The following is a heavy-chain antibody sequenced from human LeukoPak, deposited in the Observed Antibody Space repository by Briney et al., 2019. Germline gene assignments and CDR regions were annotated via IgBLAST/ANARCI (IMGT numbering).Heavy chain of an antibody. J-gene: IGHJ4*02. CDR3: ARVELRFLEWFLFDY. V-gene: IGHV1-18*01. CDR2: ISAYNGNT. Sequence: ASVKVSCKASGYTFTSYGISWVRQAPGQGLEWMGWISAYNGNTNYAQKLQGRVTMTTDTSTSTAYMELRSLRSDDTAVHYCARVELRFLEWFLFDYWGQGTLVTVSS. D-gene: IGHD3-3*01. CDR1: GYTFTSYG.